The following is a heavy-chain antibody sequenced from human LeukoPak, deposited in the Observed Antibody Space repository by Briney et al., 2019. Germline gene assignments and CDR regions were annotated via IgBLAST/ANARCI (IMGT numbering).Heavy chain of an antibody. J-gene: IGHJ4*02. CDR1: GGSISSYY. CDR3: ARGILTGDPERDY. D-gene: IGHD7-27*01. CDR2: IYHSGST. V-gene: IGHV4-59*01. Sequence: PSETLSLTGTVSGGSISSYYWSWIRQPPGKGLEWIGYIYHSGSTNYNPSLKSRVTISVDTSKNQFSLKRSSVTAADTAVYYCARGILTGDPERDYWGQGTLVTVSS.